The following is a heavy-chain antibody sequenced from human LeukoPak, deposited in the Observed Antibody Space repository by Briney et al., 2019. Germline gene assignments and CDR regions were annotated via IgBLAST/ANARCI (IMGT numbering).Heavy chain of an antibody. D-gene: IGHD6-13*01. CDR1: GFTFGDYA. CDR2: IRSKAYGGTT. Sequence: RSLRLSCTASGFTFGDYAMSWVRQAPGKGLEWVGFIRSKAYGGTTEYAASVKGRFTISRDDSKSIAYLQMNSLKIEDTAVYYCTRDHSNYYYYGMDVWGQGTTVTVSS. V-gene: IGHV3-49*04. CDR3: TRDHSNYYYYGMDV. J-gene: IGHJ6*02.